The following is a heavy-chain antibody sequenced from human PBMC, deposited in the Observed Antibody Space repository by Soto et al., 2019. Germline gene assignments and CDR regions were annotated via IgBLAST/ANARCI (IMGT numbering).Heavy chain of an antibody. J-gene: IGHJ5*02. CDR3: ARGRIVLVPAAQGWFDP. CDR1: GYTFTGYY. D-gene: IGHD2-2*01. CDR2: INPNSGGI. V-gene: IGHV1-2*04. Sequence: GASVKVSCKASGYTFTGYYMHWVRQAPGQGLEWMGWINPNSGGINYAQKFQGWVTMTRDTSISTAYMELSRLRSDDTAVYYCARGRIVLVPAAQGWFDPWGQGTLITVSS.